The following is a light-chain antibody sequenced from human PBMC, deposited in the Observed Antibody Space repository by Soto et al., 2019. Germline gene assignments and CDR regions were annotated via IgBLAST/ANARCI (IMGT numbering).Light chain of an antibody. J-gene: IGKJ3*01. CDR3: QQYGSSRGFT. Sequence: EIVLTQSPGTLSLSPGERATLSCRASQSVSSSYLGWYQQKPGQAPRLLIYGASSRATGIPDRFSGSGSGTDFTLTMSRLEPEDFAVYYCQQYGSSRGFTFGPGTKVDIK. CDR1: QSVSSSY. V-gene: IGKV3-20*01. CDR2: GAS.